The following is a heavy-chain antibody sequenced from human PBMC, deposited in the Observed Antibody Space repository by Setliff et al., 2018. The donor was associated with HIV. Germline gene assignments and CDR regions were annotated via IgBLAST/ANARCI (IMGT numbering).Heavy chain of an antibody. Sequence: GGSLRLSCAASGFTFSGSPIHWARQASGKGLEWLGRIKDRTDNYATAYAASVKGRFTIFRDDSANTAYLQINSLEIEDTAVYYCTRPQYIYENGGSDYWGQGTLVTVSS. V-gene: IGHV3-73*01. CDR2: IKDRTDNYAT. CDR3: TRPQYIYENGGSDY. J-gene: IGHJ4*02. D-gene: IGHD3-22*01. CDR1: GFTFSGSP.